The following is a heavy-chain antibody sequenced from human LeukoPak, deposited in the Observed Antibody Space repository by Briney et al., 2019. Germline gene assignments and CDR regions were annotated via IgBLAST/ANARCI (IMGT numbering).Heavy chain of an antibody. J-gene: IGHJ4*02. D-gene: IGHD3-22*01. V-gene: IGHV3-21*01. Sequence: PGGSLRLSCAASGFTFSSYSIIWVRQAPGKGLEWVSSISSGSSYRYYAGSVKGRFTISRDNAKNSLYLQMNSLRAEDTAVYYCARVYDSSGNYDGGFDYWGQGTLVTVSS. CDR3: ARVYDSSGNYDGGFDY. CDR2: ISSGSSYR. CDR1: GFTFSSYS.